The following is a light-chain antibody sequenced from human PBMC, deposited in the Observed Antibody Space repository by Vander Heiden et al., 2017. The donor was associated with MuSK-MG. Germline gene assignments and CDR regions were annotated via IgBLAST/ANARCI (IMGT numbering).Light chain of an antibody. CDR3: QQSDSHPPII. CDR2: IAS. CDR1: QNINTF. V-gene: IGKV1-39*01. J-gene: IGKJ4*01. Sequence: DIQLTQSPPSLSASVGDRVTITCRASQNINTFLNWYQQKPGKAPKLLIYIASNLQSGVPSRFSGSGYGTDFTLTISGRQPEDFATYYCQQSDSHPPIIFGGGTKVEIK.